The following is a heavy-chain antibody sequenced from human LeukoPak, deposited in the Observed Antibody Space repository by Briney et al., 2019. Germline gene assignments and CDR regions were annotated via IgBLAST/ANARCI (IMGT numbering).Heavy chain of an antibody. D-gene: IGHD3-10*01. Sequence: GGSLRLSCTASGFTFSSYGMHWVRQSPGKGLEWVTFVRYDESNKYYTDSVKGRFTISRDNSKNTLFLQMNNLRTEGTAVYYCAKDLYDSGTYFDYWGQGTLATVSS. J-gene: IGHJ4*02. CDR3: AKDLYDSGTYFDY. CDR2: VRYDESNK. CDR1: GFTFSSYG. V-gene: IGHV3-30*02.